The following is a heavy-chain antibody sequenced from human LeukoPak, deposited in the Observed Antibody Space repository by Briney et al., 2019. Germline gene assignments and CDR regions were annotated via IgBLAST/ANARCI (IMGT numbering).Heavy chain of an antibody. D-gene: IGHD3-22*01. CDR2: IKYDGSAT. J-gene: IGHJ4*02. CDR1: GFTFSNYW. Sequence: PGGSLRLSCAASGFTFSNYWMHWIRQVPGKGLVWVSHIKYDGSATNYADSVKGRFTISRDNAKNTLYLQMNSLRAEDTAVYYCAKTGASGYYSDYWGQGTLVTVSS. CDR3: AKTGASGYYSDY. V-gene: IGHV3-74*01.